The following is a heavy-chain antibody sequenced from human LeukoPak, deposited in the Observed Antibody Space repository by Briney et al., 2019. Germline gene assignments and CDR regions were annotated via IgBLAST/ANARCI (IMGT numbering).Heavy chain of an antibody. J-gene: IGHJ3*02. V-gene: IGHV4-34*01. CDR1: GGSFSGYY. CDR2: INHSGST. Sequence: PSETLSLTCAVYGGSFSGYYWSWIRQPPGKGLEWIGEINHSGSTNYNPSLKSRVTMSVDTSKNQFSLKLSSVTAADTAVYYCARAGPLNYYDKGAYDIWGQGTMVTVSS. CDR3: ARAGPLNYYDKGAYDI. D-gene: IGHD3-22*01.